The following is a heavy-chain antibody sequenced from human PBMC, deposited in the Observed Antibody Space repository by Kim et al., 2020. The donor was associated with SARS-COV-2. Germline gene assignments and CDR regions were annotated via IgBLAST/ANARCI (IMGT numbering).Heavy chain of an antibody. CDR3: AKGTSGPGY. D-gene: IGHD2-15*01. Sequence: DTTYYADAVKGRFTNSRDNSKSTLYLQMNSLRAEDTAVYYCAKGTSGPGYWGQGTLVTVSS. J-gene: IGHJ4*02. V-gene: IGHV3-23*01. CDR2: DTT.